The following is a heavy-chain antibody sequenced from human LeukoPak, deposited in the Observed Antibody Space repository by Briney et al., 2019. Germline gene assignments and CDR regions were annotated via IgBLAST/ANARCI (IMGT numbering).Heavy chain of an antibody. J-gene: IGHJ4*02. CDR2: IGDYGGRT. V-gene: IGHV3-23*01. D-gene: IGHD2-2*01. CDR1: GFTFSDYN. CDR3: AKGYCSGTTCSFDY. Sequence: GGSLRLSCAASGFTFSDYNMNWVRQAPGKGLEWVSSIGDYGGRTYYADSVKGRFTISRDNSKNTLSLQMNSLRAEDTAVYYCAKGYCSGTTCSFDYWGQGTLVTVSS.